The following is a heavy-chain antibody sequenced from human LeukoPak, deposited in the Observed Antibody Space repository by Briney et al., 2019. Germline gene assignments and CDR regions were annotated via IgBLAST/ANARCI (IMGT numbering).Heavy chain of an antibody. Sequence: SETLSLTCTVSGGSISSSSYYWGWIRQPPGKGLEWIGSIYHSGSTYYNPSLKSRVTISVDTPKNQFSLKLNSVNAADTAVYYCAKTGDAYPRPADWGQGTLVTVSS. CDR2: IYHSGST. V-gene: IGHV4-39*07. D-gene: IGHD7-27*01. CDR1: GGSISSSSYY. J-gene: IGHJ4*02. CDR3: AKTGDAYPRPAD.